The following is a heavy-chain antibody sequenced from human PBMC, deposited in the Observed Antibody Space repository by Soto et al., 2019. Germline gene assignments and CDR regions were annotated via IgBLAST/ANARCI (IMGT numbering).Heavy chain of an antibody. CDR2: INPSGGST. V-gene: IGHV1-46*01. CDR1: GYTFTSYY. CDR3: ARDPQAITIFGVGTGPFDP. Sequence: ASVKVSCKASGYTFTSYYMHWVRQAPGQGLEWMGIINPSGGSTSYAQKFQGRVTMTRDTSTSTVYMELSSLRSEDTAVYYCARDPQAITIFGVGTGPFDPWGQGTLVTVSS. J-gene: IGHJ5*02. D-gene: IGHD3-3*01.